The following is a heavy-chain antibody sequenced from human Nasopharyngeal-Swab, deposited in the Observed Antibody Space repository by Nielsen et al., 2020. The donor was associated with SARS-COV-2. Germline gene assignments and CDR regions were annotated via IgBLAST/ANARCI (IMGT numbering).Heavy chain of an antibody. D-gene: IGHD4-11*01. CDR3: ASETVNTRKYYYYGMDV. CDR1: GGPISSGGYY. V-gene: IGHV4-39*01. Sequence: SETLSLTCTVSGGPISSGGYYWSWIRQHPGKGLEWIGYIYYSGSTYYNPSLKSRVTISVDTSKNQFSLKLSSVTAADTAVYYCASETVNTRKYYYYGMDVWGQGTTVTVSS. J-gene: IGHJ6*02. CDR2: IYYSGST.